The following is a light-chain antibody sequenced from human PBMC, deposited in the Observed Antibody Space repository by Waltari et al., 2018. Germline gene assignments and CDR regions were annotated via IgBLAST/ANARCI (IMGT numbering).Light chain of an antibody. J-gene: IGLJ2*01. CDR2: DTT. V-gene: IGLV3-21*03. Sequence: SYVLTQSPSVSVAPGKTARISCAGQNIRDKTVYWYQQKPGQAPVVVIYDTTVRPSGIPDRISGSDPATLTIARVEAGDEADYYCQVWDDTDDHPVFGGGTRLTVL. CDR1: NIRDKT. CDR3: QVWDDTDDHPV.